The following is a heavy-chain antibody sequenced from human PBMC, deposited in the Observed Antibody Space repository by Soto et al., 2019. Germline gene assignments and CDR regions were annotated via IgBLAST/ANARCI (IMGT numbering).Heavy chain of an antibody. CDR1: GFTFSSYW. D-gene: IGHD3-3*02. CDR2: IKQDGSEK. CDR3: AREVELAGDAFDI. V-gene: IGHV3-7*01. Sequence: GGSLRLSCAASGFTFSSYWMSWVRQAPGKGLEWVANIKQDGSEKYYVDSVKGRFTISRDNAKNSLYLQMNSLRAEDTAVYYCAREVELAGDAFDIWGQGTMVTVSS. J-gene: IGHJ3*02.